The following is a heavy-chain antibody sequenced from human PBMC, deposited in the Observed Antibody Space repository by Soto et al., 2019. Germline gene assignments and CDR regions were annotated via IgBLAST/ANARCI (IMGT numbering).Heavy chain of an antibody. CDR3: AAELYSGGRCCSFDI. CDR1: GFTFSNSA. D-gene: IGHD2-15*01. V-gene: IGHV1-58*01. CDR2: IIVDSGGT. Sequence: ASVSVSGKTSGFTFSNSAVLWVRQAQGQGLGWIGWIIVDSGGTKYAQKYQGRLTITRDMSTNTAYMELSSLGSEDTAVYYCAAELYSGGRCCSFDIWGQRTPVTVSS. J-gene: IGHJ3*02.